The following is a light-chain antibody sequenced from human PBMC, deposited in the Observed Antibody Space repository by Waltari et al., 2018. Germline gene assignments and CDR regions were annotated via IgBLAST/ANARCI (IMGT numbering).Light chain of an antibody. CDR3: SSHTTSSIWV. CDR2: EVS. J-gene: IGLJ3*02. Sequence: QSALTQPASVSGSLGQSITISCTGTSSDVGGSNFVSWYHQDPGKAPKLIIYEVSNRPSGVSNRFSGSKSGNTASLTISGLQAEDEADYYCSSHTTSSIWVLGGGTKLTVL. V-gene: IGLV2-14*01. CDR1: SSDVGGSNF.